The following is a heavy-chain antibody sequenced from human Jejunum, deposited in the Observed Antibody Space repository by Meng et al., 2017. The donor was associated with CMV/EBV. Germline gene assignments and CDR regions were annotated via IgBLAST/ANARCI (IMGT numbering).Heavy chain of an antibody. V-gene: IGHV4-4*02. CDR1: WGTIRNDQW. CDR2: IYHSGRT. CDR3: TTLYGDSIS. J-gene: IGHJ4*02. D-gene: IGHD4-17*01. Sequence: QVRRGECGPGVVTPSGPRSLAFVDSWGTIRNDQWWGWVRQAPGKGLEVIGEIYHSGRTNYIPSVKSGVSMSVDKSQNHFSLRLSSVTAADTAVYYCTTLYGDSISWGQGTLVTVSS.